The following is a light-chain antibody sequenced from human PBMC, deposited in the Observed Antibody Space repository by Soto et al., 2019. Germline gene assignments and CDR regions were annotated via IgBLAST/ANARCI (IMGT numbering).Light chain of an antibody. Sequence: EIVMTQSPVTLSVSPGDRATLSCRARQSVYSNLAWYQQKPGQAPRLLIYGESTRATGIPARFSGSESGTEVTLTISSLQSEDFAVYYCQQYNKLPLALGGGTKVEIK. CDR3: QQYNKLPLA. CDR2: GES. J-gene: IGKJ4*01. V-gene: IGKV3-15*01. CDR1: QSVYSN.